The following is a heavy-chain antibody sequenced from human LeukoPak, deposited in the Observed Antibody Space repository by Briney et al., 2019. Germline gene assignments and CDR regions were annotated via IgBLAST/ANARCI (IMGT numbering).Heavy chain of an antibody. CDR3: ARGSPYCRNWFDP. CDR1: GGSFSGYY. J-gene: IGHJ5*02. Sequence: PSETLSLTCAVYGGSFSGYYWSWIRQPPGKGLEWIGEINHSGSTNYNPSLKSRVTISVDTSKNQFSLKLSSVTAADTAVYYCARGSPYCRNWFDPWGQGTLVTVSS. D-gene: IGHD2-15*01. V-gene: IGHV4-34*01. CDR2: INHSGST.